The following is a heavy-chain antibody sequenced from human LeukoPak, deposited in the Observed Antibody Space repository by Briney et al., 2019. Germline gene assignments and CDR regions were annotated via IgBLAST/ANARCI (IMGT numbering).Heavy chain of an antibody. V-gene: IGHV3-23*01. CDR2: ISVSGNT. D-gene: IGHD2-21*01. Sequence: QSGGSLRLSCAASGFTLSSYAMSWARQAPGKGLEWVSAISVSGNTYHADSVKGRFTISRDSSKNTLYLQMNRLRAEDAAVYYCAKAPVTTCSGAYCYPFDYWGQGTLVTVSS. CDR1: GFTLSSYA. J-gene: IGHJ4*02. CDR3: AKAPVTTCSGAYCYPFDY.